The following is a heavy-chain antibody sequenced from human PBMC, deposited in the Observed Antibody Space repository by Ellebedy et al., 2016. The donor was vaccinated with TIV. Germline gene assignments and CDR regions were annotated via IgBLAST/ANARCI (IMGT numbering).Heavy chain of an antibody. CDR3: ARGFVNYGWYHCYMDV. CDR1: GGSFRGYY. CDR2: INHSGST. V-gene: IGHV4-34*01. Sequence: SETLSLTXAVYGGSFRGYYWSWIRQPPGKGLEWIGEINHSGSTNYNPSLKSRVTISVDTSKNQFSLKLSSVTAADTAVYYCARGFVNYGWYHCYMDVWGKGTTVTVSS. D-gene: IGHD4-11*01. J-gene: IGHJ6*03.